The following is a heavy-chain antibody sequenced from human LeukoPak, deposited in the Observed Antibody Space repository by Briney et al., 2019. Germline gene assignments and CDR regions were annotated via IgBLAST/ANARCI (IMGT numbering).Heavy chain of an antibody. CDR2: ISSSGSTI. Sequence: GGSLRLSCAASGFTFSSYEMNWVRQAPGKGLEWVSYISSSGSTIYYADSVKGRFTISRDNSKNTLYLQMNSLRAEDTAVYYCAKDRTAMVPGVRYYFDYWGQGTLVTVSS. V-gene: IGHV3-48*03. CDR3: AKDRTAMVPGVRYYFDY. D-gene: IGHD5-18*01. CDR1: GFTFSSYE. J-gene: IGHJ4*02.